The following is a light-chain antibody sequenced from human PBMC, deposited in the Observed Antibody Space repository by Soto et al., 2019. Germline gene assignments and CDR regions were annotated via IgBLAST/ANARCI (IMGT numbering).Light chain of an antibody. CDR2: GAS. CDR1: QSVSSSY. CDR3: QHDKT. Sequence: EIVLTQSPGTLSLSPGERASLSCSASQSVSSSYLAWYQQKPGQAPRLLIYGASTRATGIPDRFSGSGSGTDVTLPISRVEPKDFGVSYCQHDKTVGQGPNVDIK. J-gene: IGKJ1*01. V-gene: IGKV3-20*01.